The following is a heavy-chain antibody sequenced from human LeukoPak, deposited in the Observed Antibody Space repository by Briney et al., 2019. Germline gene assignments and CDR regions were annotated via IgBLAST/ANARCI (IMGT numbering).Heavy chain of an antibody. D-gene: IGHD3-10*01. V-gene: IGHV4-34*01. Sequence: KPSETLSLTCAVYGGSFSGYYWSWIRQPPGKGLEWIGEINHSGSTNYNPSLKSRVTISVDTSKNQFSLKLSSATAADTAVYYCARLKEVGTRFYYYYMDVWGKGTTVTISS. J-gene: IGHJ6*03. CDR3: ARLKEVGTRFYYYYMDV. CDR1: GGSFSGYY. CDR2: INHSGST.